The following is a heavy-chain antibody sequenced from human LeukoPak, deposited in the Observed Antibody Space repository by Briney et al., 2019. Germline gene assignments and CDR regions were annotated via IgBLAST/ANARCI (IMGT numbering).Heavy chain of an antibody. D-gene: IGHD3-3*01. Sequence: ASVKVSCKASGGTFSSYAISWVRQAPGQGLEWMGRIIPILGIANYAQKFQGRVTITADKSTSTAYMELSSLRSEDTAAYYCARVSTIFGVVIRRYYFDYWGQGTLVTVSS. CDR1: GGTFSSYA. V-gene: IGHV1-69*04. J-gene: IGHJ4*02. CDR2: IIPILGIA. CDR3: ARVSTIFGVVIRRYYFDY.